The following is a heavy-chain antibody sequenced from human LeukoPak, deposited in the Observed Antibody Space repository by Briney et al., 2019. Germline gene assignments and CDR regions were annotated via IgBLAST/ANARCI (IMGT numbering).Heavy chain of an antibody. J-gene: IGHJ4*02. CDR3: AKGEGGPPYYFDY. CDR2: ISGSGDST. V-gene: IGHV3-23*01. Sequence: GGSLRLSCAASGFTFSSYAMSWVRQAPGKGLEWVSTISGSGDSTYYADSVKGRFTISRDNSKNTLYLQMNSLRAEDTAVYYCAKGEGGPPYYFDYWGQGTPVTVSS. CDR1: GFTFSSYA.